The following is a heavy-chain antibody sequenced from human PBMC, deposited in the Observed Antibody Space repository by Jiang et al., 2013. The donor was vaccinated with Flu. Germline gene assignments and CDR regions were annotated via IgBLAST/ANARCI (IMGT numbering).Heavy chain of an antibody. CDR2: VYWNDDK. CDR1: GFSISTSGVS. Sequence: KPTQTLTLTCTLSGFSISTSGVSVGWIRQPPGKALEWLALVYWNDDKRYSPSLKSRLTITKDTSKNQVALTMTNMDPVDTATYYCAHRLSVGGDGYNLVGLTPWGQGTLVHRLL. V-gene: IGHV2-5*01. J-gene: IGHJ4*02. D-gene: IGHD5-24*01. CDR3: AHRLSVGGDGYNLVGLTP.